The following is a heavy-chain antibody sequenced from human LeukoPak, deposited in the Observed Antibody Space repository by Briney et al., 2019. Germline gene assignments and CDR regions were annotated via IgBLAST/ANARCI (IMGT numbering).Heavy chain of an antibody. CDR2: IIPIFGTA. V-gene: IGHV1-69*13. J-gene: IGHJ4*02. D-gene: IGHD2-2*01. CDR1: GGTFSSYA. Sequence: ASVKVSCKASGGTFSSYAISWVRLAPGQGLEWMGGIIPIFGTANYAQKFQGRVTITADESTSTAYMELSSLRSEDTAVYYCASESVPAASIFDYWGQGTLVTVSS. CDR3: ASESVPAASIFDY.